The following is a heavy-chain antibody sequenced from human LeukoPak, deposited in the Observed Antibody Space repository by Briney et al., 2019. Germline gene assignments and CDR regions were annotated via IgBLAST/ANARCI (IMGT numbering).Heavy chain of an antibody. D-gene: IGHD3-22*01. Sequence: PGESLKICCKGAGYRISSYWIGWVRPMPGKGLGWMGSIYPGDFDSTYSPSFQGQVTISAANSINTAYLQWSSLKASDTAIYFCAKYYYDSSDYYYGMDVWGQGTTVTVSS. CDR2: IYPGDFDS. CDR3: AKYYYDSSDYYYGMDV. J-gene: IGHJ6*02. V-gene: IGHV5-51*01. CDR1: GYRISSYW.